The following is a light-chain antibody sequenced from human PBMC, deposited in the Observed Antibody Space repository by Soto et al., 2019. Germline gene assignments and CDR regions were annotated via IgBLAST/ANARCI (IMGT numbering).Light chain of an antibody. CDR1: QSVSSSY. J-gene: IGKJ4*01. V-gene: IGKV3-20*01. CDR3: PQYSSSPRT. Sequence: EIVLTQSPGTLSLSPGERATLSCRASQSVSSSYLAWYQQKPGQAPRLLIYGASSRATGIPDRFSGSGSGTDFTLTISRLEPEDFAVYYCPQYSSSPRTFGGGTKV. CDR2: GAS.